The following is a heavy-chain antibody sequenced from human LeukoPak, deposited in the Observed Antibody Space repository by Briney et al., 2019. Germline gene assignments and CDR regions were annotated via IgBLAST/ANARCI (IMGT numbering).Heavy chain of an antibody. V-gene: IGHV3-9*01. Sequence: PGGSLRLSCAASGFTFDDYAMHWVRQPPGKGLEWVSGISWNSGSIDYADSVKGRFTISRDSAKNSLYLQMNSLRAEDTAVYYCARVPARDTAMVMPTNYWGQGTLVTVSS. J-gene: IGHJ4*02. CDR2: ISWNSGSI. D-gene: IGHD5-18*01. CDR1: GFTFDDYA. CDR3: ARVPARDTAMVMPTNY.